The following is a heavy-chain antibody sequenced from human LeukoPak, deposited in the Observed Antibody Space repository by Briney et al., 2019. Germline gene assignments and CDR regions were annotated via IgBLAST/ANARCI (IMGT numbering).Heavy chain of an antibody. CDR2: INPSGGST. D-gene: IGHD4-17*01. J-gene: IGHJ6*02. CDR3: ASPPIDDYGDYEGNYPRGYYGMDV. V-gene: IGHV1-46*01. CDR1: GYTFTSYY. Sequence: ASVKVSCKASGYTFTSYYMHWVRQAPGQGLEWMGIINPSGGSTSYAQKSQGRVTMTRDTSTSTVYMELSSLRSEDTAVYYCASPPIDDYGDYEGNYPRGYYGMDVWGQGTTVTVSS.